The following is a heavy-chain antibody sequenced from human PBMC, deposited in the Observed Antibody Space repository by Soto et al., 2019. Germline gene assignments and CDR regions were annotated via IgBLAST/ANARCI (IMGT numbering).Heavy chain of an antibody. CDR1: GFTFSSYA. D-gene: IGHD1-1*01. CDR2: ISGSGGST. Sequence: GGSLRLSCAASGFTFSSYAMSWVRQAPGKGLEWVSAISGSGGSTYYADSVKGRFTISRDNSKNTLYLQMNSLRAEDTAVYYCAKSLEGWNDNWYDPWGQGTLVTVSS. J-gene: IGHJ5*02. CDR3: AKSLEGWNDNWYDP. V-gene: IGHV3-23*01.